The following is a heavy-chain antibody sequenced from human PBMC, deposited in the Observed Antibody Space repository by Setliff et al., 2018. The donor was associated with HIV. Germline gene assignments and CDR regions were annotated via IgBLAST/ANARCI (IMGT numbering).Heavy chain of an antibody. CDR2: VGCWGTCT. J-gene: IGHJ6*02. CDR3: ARDLDPYFAMAV. V-gene: IGHV3-23*01. Sequence: AGGSLRLSCAGSGFTVNSGAMNWVRQAPGKGLEWVSTVGCWGTCTYFADSVKGRFTISADTSKNTLYLQMTRLSAEDTAVYYCARDLDPYFAMAVWGQGTTVTVSS. CDR1: GFTVNSGA.